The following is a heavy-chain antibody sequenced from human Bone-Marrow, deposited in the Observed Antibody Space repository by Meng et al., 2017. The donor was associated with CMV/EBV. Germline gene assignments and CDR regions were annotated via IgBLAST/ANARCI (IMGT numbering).Heavy chain of an antibody. J-gene: IGHJ5*02. CDR2: IYYSGST. D-gene: IGHD3-16*01. Sequence: SGQGRVTLWGTLTPTVTVAADSSRRCCLYWGGICLPPGKGLEWIGSIYYSGSTYYTPSLKSRFTISVDTSKNHFSLKLSSVTAADTAVYYCARGGYDYVWGSWGWFDPWGQGTLVTVSS. V-gene: IGHV4-39*07. CDR1: ADSSRRCCLY. CDR3: ARGGYDYVWGSWGWFDP.